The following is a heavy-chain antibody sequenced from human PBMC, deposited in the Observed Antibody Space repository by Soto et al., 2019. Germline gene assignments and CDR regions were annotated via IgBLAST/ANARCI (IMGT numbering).Heavy chain of an antibody. D-gene: IGHD4-17*01. Sequence: SETLSLTCTVSGGSISSSSYYWGWIRQPPGKGLEWIGSIYYSGSTYYNPSLKSRVTISVDTSKNQFSLKLSSVTAADTAVYYCARLRPVMTTVTPNDAFDIWGQGTMVTVSS. J-gene: IGHJ3*02. CDR1: GGSISSSSYY. CDR3: ARLRPVMTTVTPNDAFDI. V-gene: IGHV4-39*01. CDR2: IYYSGST.